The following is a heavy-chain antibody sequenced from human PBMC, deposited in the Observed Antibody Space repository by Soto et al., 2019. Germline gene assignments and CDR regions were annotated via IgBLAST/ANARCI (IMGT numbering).Heavy chain of an antibody. D-gene: IGHD1-26*01. Sequence: PGGSLRLSCAASGFTFSSYWMSWVRQAPGKGLEWVANIKQDGSEKYYVDPVKGRFTISRDNAKNSLYLQMNSLRAEDTAVYYCAREGEGSGSYPEHYYYYYGMDVWGQGTTVTVSS. CDR3: AREGEGSGSYPEHYYYYYGMDV. CDR2: IKQDGSEK. V-gene: IGHV3-7*03. CDR1: GFTFSSYW. J-gene: IGHJ6*02.